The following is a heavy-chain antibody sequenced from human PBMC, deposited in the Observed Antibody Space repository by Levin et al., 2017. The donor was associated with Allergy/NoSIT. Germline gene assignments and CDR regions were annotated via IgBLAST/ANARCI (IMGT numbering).Heavy chain of an antibody. CDR1: GGSISSSNW. CDR2: IYHSGST. J-gene: IGHJ4*02. CDR3: AGREWLRLRPFDY. V-gene: IGHV4-4*02. Sequence: SQTLSLTCAVSGGSISSSNWWSWVRQPPGKGLEWIGEIYHSGSTNYNPSLKSRVTISVDKSKNQFSLKLSSVTAADTAVYYCAGREWLRLRPFDYWGQGTLVTVSS. D-gene: IGHD5-12*01.